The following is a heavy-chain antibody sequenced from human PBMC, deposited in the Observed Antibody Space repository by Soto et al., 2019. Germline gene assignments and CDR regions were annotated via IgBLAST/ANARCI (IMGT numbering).Heavy chain of an antibody. D-gene: IGHD6-19*01. CDR1: GGTFSSYA. CDR3: ARGILSTDPLLRSGWLYYFDY. J-gene: IGHJ4*02. Sequence: SVKVSCKASGGTFSSYAISWVRQAPGQGLEWMGGIIPIFGTANYAQKFQGRVTITADESTSTAYMELSSLRSEDTAVYYCARGILSTDPLLRSGWLYYFDYWGRGTLVTVSS. V-gene: IGHV1-69*13. CDR2: IIPIFGTA.